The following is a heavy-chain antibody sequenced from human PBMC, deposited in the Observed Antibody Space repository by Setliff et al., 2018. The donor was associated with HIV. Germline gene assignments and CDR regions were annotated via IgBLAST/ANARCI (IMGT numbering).Heavy chain of an antibody. J-gene: IGHJ4*02. CDR2: ISSSGTT. V-gene: IGHV4-4*09. D-gene: IGHD2-21*01. CDR1: DDSFSNYD. CDR3: ARLGRAIDDGGSSLRLDF. Sequence: LSLTCVVSDDSFSNYDWTWIRQSPGKALEWIGYISSSGTTNYNPSLRSRVTISMEASNTRFSLWLRSATAADTATYFCARLGRAIDDGGSSLRLDFWGQGMLVTVSS.